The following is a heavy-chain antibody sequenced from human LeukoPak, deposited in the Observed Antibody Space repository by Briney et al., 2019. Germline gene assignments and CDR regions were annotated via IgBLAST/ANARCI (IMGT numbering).Heavy chain of an antibody. CDR3: ARDRVVVVTAYTFDY. CDR2: ISISSSTI. J-gene: IGHJ4*02. V-gene: IGHV3-48*01. D-gene: IGHD2-21*02. CDR1: GFTFSSYS. Sequence: GGSLRLSCAASGFTFSSYSMNWVRQAPGKGLEWVSYISISSSTIYYADSVKGRFTISRDNSKNTLYLQMNSLRAEDTAVYYCARDRVVVVTAYTFDYWGQGTLVTVSS.